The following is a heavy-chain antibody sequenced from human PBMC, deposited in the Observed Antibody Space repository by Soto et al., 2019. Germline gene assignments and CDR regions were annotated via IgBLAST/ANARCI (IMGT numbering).Heavy chain of an antibody. CDR2: IYHSGIT. CDR3: ARMSLFYFFDS. CDR1: IDSMTSYY. D-gene: IGHD3-9*01. V-gene: IGHV4-59*01. Sequence: PSETLSLTCPVSIDSMTSYYWTWIRQPPGKGLECIGYIYHSGITNYNPSLKSRVTISLDTSKNQFSLRLSSVTAADTAVYYCARMSLFYFFDSWGQGTLVTVSS. J-gene: IGHJ4*01.